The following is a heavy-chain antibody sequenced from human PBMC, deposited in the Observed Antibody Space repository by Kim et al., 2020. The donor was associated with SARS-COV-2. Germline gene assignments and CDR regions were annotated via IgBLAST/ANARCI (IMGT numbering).Heavy chain of an antibody. J-gene: IGHJ6*02. D-gene: IGHD5-18*01. Sequence: ASVKVSCKASGYTFTSYGISWVRQAPGQGLEWMGWISAYNGNTNYAQKLQGRVTMTTDTSTSTAYMELRSLRSDDTAVYYCASSPHTYDNYGMDVWGQGTTVTVSS. CDR3: ASSPHTYDNYGMDV. V-gene: IGHV1-18*01. CDR2: ISAYNGNT. CDR1: GYTFTSYG.